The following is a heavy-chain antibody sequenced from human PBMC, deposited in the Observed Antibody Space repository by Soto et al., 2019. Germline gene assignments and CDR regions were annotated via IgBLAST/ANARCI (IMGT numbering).Heavy chain of an antibody. CDR1: GDSISSMNW. D-gene: IGHD3-16*02. V-gene: IGHV4-4*02. CDR3: ARGGYLWGSYRYYFDY. Sequence: SETLSLTCAVSGDSISSMNWWSWVRQPPGKGLEWIGEIHHSGSTNYNPSLKSRVTISVEKSKNQLSLKLSSVTAADTAVYYCARGGYLWGSYRYYFDYWGQGTLVTVS. CDR2: IHHSGST. J-gene: IGHJ4*02.